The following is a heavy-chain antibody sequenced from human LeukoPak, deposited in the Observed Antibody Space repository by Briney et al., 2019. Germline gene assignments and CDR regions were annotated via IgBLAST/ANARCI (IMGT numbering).Heavy chain of an antibody. J-gene: IGHJ3*01. CDR3: ARGGVGGPDGFES. CDR2: IIPNFGIG. V-gene: IGHV1-69*04. Sequence: PVKVSCKASGGTFSSSSITWVRQAPGQGLEWMGRIIPNFGIGNYAQKFQGRVTITADKSTSIGYMELSSLRFEDTAVYYCARGGVGGPDGFESWGQGTMVTVSS. D-gene: IGHD2-15*01. CDR1: GGTFSSSS.